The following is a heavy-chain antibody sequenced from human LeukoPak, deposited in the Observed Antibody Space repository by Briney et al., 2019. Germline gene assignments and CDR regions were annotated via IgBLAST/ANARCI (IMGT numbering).Heavy chain of an antibody. D-gene: IGHD3-22*01. Sequence: GGSLRLSCAASGFTFSSYAMSWVRQAPGKGLEWVSAISGSAGSTCYADSVKGRFTISRDNSKNTLYLQMNSLTAEDTAVYYCAKDRKFVYYDSSGYYPAFDYWGQGTLVTVSS. CDR1: GFTFSSYA. CDR2: ISGSAGST. J-gene: IGHJ4*02. V-gene: IGHV3-23*01. CDR3: AKDRKFVYYDSSGYYPAFDY.